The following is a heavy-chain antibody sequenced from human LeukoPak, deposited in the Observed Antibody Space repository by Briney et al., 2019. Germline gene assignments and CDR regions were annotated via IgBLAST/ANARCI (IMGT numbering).Heavy chain of an antibody. J-gene: IGHJ4*02. D-gene: IGHD3-9*01. V-gene: IGHV1-24*01. Sequence: ASVKVSCKVSGDTLTELSTHWVRQAPGKGLEWMGGFDPEHGEMIYAQKLQGRVTMTEDRSTDTAYMELSSLRSEDTAVYYCATGGPWDLLKYWGRGTLVTVSS. CDR1: GDTLTELS. CDR3: ATGGPWDLLKY. CDR2: FDPEHGEM.